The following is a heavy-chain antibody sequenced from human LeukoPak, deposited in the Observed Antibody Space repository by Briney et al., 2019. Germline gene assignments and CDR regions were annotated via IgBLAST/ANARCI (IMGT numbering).Heavy chain of an antibody. CDR2: INWNGGST. CDR3: ARDGYGDYPED. D-gene: IGHD4-17*01. V-gene: IGHV3-20*01. Sequence: PGGSLRLSCAASGFTFDDYGMSWVRQAPGKGLEWVSGINWNGGSTGYADSVKGRFTISRDNAKNSLYLQMNSLRAEDTALNHCARDGYGDYPEDWGQGTLVTVSS. J-gene: IGHJ4*02. CDR1: GFTFDDYG.